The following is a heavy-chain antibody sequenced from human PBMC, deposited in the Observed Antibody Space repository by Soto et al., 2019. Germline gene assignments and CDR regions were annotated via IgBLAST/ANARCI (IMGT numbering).Heavy chain of an antibody. D-gene: IGHD4-17*01. J-gene: IGHJ4*02. CDR2: ISSSSSYI. Sequence: EVQLVESGGGLVQPGGSLRLSCAASGFTFSSYSMNWVRQAPGKGLEWVSSISSSSSYIYYADSVKGRFTISRDNAKNSLYLQMNSLRAEDTAVYYCARDVTVTRRGLGYWGQGTLVTVSS. CDR3: ARDVTVTRRGLGY. V-gene: IGHV3-21*01. CDR1: GFTFSSYS.